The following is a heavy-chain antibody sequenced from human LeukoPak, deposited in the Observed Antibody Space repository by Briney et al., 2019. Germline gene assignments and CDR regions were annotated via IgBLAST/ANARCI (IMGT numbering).Heavy chain of an antibody. CDR1: GFTFSSYA. CDR2: ISYDGSNK. V-gene: IGHV3-30-3*01. D-gene: IGHD6-6*01. CDR3: ARERDKRDSSSLGY. Sequence: PGGSLRLSCAASGFTFSSYAMHWVRQAPGKGLEWVAVISYDGSNKYYADSVKGRFTISRDNSKNTLYLQMNSLRAEDTAVYYCARERDKRDSSSLGYWGQGTLVTVSS. J-gene: IGHJ4*02.